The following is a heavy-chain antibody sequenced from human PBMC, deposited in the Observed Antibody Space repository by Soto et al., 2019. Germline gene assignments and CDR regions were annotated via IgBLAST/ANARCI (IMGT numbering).Heavy chain of an antibody. V-gene: IGHV1-69*12. CDR3: ASGIQVWLRRISNGYSG. CDR2: IIPMLGTA. D-gene: IGHD5-12*01. Sequence: QVQLVQSGAEVKKPESSVKVSCKAPGGTFSTYAISWVRQAPGQGLEWMGGIIPMLGTANYGRRFQDRVTITADESTNTVYMGLSSLRSEDTAVYFCASGIQVWLRRISNGYSGWGQGTLVTVSS. CDR1: GGTFSTYA. J-gene: IGHJ4*02.